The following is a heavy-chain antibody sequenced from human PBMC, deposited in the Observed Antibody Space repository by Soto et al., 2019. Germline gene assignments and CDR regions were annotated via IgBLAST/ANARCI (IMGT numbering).Heavy chain of an antibody. CDR2: ISSSSSYT. CDR3: ARAPTRFLEPGLYYYGMDV. CDR1: GFTFSDYY. D-gene: IGHD3-3*01. J-gene: IGHJ6*02. V-gene: IGHV3-11*06. Sequence: PGGSLRLSCAASGFTFSDYYMSWIRQAPGKGLEWVSYISSSSSYTNYADSVKARFTISRDNAKNSLYLQMNSLRAEDTAVYYCARAPTRFLEPGLYYYGMDVWGQGTTVTVSS.